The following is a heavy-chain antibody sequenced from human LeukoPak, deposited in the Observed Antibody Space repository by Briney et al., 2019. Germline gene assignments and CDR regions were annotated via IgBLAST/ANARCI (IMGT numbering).Heavy chain of an antibody. Sequence: SETVSLTCTVSGGSVSSGSYYWSWIRQPPGKGLEWIGYIYHSGSTNYNPSLKSRVTISVDTSKNQFSLKLSSVTAADTAVYYCAREVGATHYWGQGTLVTVSS. CDR2: IYHSGST. D-gene: IGHD1-26*01. CDR1: GGSVSSGSYY. J-gene: IGHJ4*02. V-gene: IGHV4-61*01. CDR3: AREVGATHY.